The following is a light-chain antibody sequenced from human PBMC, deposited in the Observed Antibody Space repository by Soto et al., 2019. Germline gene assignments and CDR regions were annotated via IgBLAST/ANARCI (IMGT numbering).Light chain of an antibody. Sequence: QSVLTQPASVSGSPGQSITISCTGTSSDVGSYNLVSWYQQHPGKAPKLMICGVNKRPSGVSNRFSGSKSGNTASLTISGLQAEDEADYYCCSYAGISTFYVFGTGTKVTVL. V-gene: IGLV2-23*02. CDR3: CSYAGISTFYV. J-gene: IGLJ1*01. CDR2: GVN. CDR1: SSDVGSYNL.